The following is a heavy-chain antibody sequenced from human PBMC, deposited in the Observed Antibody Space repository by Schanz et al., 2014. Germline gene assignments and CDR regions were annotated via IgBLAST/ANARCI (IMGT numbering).Heavy chain of an antibody. J-gene: IGHJ4*02. CDR2: ISYDGTNK. Sequence: QVQLVESGGGLVKPGGSLRLSCAASGFTFNDYYMNWIRQAPGKGLEWVAVISYDGTNKYYADSVKGRFTISRDNSKNTLYLQMNSLRAEDTAVYYCVKLPGATGTTSHFDYWGQGTLVTVSS. CDR1: GFTFNDYY. V-gene: IGHV3-30*18. CDR3: VKLPGATGTTSHFDY. D-gene: IGHD1-1*01.